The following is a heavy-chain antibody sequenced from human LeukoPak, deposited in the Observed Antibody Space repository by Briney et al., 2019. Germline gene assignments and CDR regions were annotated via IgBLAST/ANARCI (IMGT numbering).Heavy chain of an antibody. J-gene: IGHJ5*02. D-gene: IGHD3-10*01. CDR3: ARASGKVDWFDP. CDR1: GFTFSSYA. V-gene: IGHV3-64*01. CDR2: ISSNGGST. Sequence: GVLRLSCAASGFTFSSYAMHWVRQAPGKGLEYVSAISSNGGSTYYANSVKGRFTISRDNSKNTLYLQMGSLRAEDMAVYYCARASGKVDWFDPWGRGTLVTVSS.